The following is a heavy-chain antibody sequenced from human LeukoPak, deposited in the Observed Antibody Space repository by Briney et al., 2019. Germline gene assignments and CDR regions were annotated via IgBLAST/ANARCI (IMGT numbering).Heavy chain of an antibody. CDR2: IYTNGST. CDR3: ARGPRGLRFDY. CDR1: GGPIISYY. Sequence: SETLSLTCTVSGGPIISYYWTWIRKPPGKGLEGIGYIYTNGSTNYNPSLKSRVTISVDTSKNQFSLKLSSVTAADTAVYYCARGPRGLRFDYWGQGTLVTVSS. J-gene: IGHJ4*02. D-gene: IGHD4-17*01. V-gene: IGHV4-4*09.